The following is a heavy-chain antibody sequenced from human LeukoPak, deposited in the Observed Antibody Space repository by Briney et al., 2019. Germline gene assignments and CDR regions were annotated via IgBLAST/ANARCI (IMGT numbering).Heavy chain of an antibody. CDR3: TRTIPPAH. CDR2: VSPPGGGT. D-gene: IGHD1/OR15-1a*01. J-gene: IGHJ4*02. CDR1: GFTFSNHG. Sequence: GGTLRLSCAASGFTFSNHGMNWVRQAPGKGLEWLSGVSPPGGGTYYADSVKGRFTISRDDSKNTVSLQMNSLRAEDTAVYYCTRTIPPAHWGQGTLVTVSS. V-gene: IGHV3-23*01.